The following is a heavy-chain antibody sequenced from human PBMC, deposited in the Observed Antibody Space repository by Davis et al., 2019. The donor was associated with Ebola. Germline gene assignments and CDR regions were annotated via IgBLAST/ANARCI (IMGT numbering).Heavy chain of an antibody. CDR1: GYTFTNYY. CDR3: AREDIVVVVAATRYYYGMDV. V-gene: IGHV1-46*01. CDR2: INPNDGRT. Sequence: AASVKVSCKASGYTFTNYYMHWVRQAPGQGLEWMGMINPNDGRTIYAQKFQGRVTVTRDTSTTTVYMDLSSLRSEDTAVYYCAREDIVVVVAATRYYYGMDVWGKGTTVTVSS. D-gene: IGHD2-15*01. J-gene: IGHJ6*04.